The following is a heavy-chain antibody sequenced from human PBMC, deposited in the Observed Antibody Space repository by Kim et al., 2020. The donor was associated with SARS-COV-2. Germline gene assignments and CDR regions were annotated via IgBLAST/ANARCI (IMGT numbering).Heavy chain of an antibody. CDR2: ISWNSGSI. CDR3: AKAREIQLWAPYDY. CDR1: GFTFGDYA. V-gene: IGHV3-9*01. J-gene: IGHJ4*02. Sequence: GGSLRLSCAASGFTFGDYAMHWVRQAPGKGLEWVSGISWNSGSIGYADSVKGRFTISRDNAKNSLYLQMNSLRAEDTALYYCAKAREIQLWAPYDYWGQGTLVTVSS. D-gene: IGHD5-18*01.